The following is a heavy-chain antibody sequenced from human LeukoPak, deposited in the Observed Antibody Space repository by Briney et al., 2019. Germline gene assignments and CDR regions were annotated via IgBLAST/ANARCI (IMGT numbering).Heavy chain of an antibody. D-gene: IGHD1-26*01. J-gene: IGHJ5*02. V-gene: IGHV3-23*01. CDR3: ARSSGSYGRVWFDP. Sequence: SGGSLRLSCAASGFTFSSYAMSWVRQAPGKGLEWVSAISGSGGSTYYADSVKGRFTISRDNSKNTLYLQMNSLRAEDTAVYYCARSSGSYGRVWFDPWGQGTLVTVSS. CDR2: ISGSGGST. CDR1: GFTFSSYA.